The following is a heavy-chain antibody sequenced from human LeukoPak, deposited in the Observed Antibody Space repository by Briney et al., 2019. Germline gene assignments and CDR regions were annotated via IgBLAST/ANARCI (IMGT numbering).Heavy chain of an antibody. J-gene: IGHJ5*02. CDR1: GFTFSSYA. D-gene: IGHD2-8*01. CDR2: ISGSGGST. CDR3: AKDASYCTNGVCYSRIFDT. V-gene: IGHV3-23*01. Sequence: GGSLGLSCAASGFTFSSYAMSWVRQAPGKGLEWVSAISGSGGSTFYADSVKGRFTMSRHNSKNTLYLQMNSLRAEDTAVYYCAKDASYCTNGVCYSRIFDTWGQGTLVTVSS.